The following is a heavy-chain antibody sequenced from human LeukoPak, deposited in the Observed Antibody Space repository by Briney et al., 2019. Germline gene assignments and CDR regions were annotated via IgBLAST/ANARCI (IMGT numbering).Heavy chain of an antibody. Sequence: ASVKVSCKASRYAFTDYYIHWVRQAPGQGLEWMGWINPNNGDTYYSQRFQGRVTLTRDTTINTAYLELSSLRSDDSAIYYCARDGLPTSVQPSEIRGLCWFDLWGPGTLVTVSS. CDR3: ARDGLPTSVQPSEIRGLCWFDL. CDR1: RYAFTDYY. D-gene: IGHD2-2*01. J-gene: IGHJ5*02. CDR2: INPNNGDT. V-gene: IGHV1-2*02.